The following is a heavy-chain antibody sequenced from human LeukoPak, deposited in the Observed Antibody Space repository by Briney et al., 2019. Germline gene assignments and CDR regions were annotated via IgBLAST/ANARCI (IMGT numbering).Heavy chain of an antibody. CDR3: ARGLSPPPYSDH. V-gene: IGHV3-20*04. D-gene: IGHD2-21*01. Sequence: TGGSLRLSCAASGFTFDDYGMSWVRHAPGKGLEWVSGINWNGGSTGYADSVKGRFTISRDNAKNSLYLQMNSLRAEDTALYYLARGLSPPPYSDHWGQGTLGTGSS. CDR1: GFTFDDYG. J-gene: IGHJ4*02. CDR2: INWNGGST.